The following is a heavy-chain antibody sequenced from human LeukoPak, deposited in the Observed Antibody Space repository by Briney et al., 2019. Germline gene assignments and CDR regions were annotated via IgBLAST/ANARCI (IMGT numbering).Heavy chain of an antibody. CDR2: VSAYADDT. Sequence: VASVKVSCKASGYTFISYGISWVRQAPGQGLEWMGWVSAYADDTNYVQKFQGRVTMTTDTSTSTAYMELRSLRFDDTAVYYCARGSKVRAVRAYYYYMDVWGKGTTVTVSS. V-gene: IGHV1-18*01. D-gene: IGHD3-10*01. CDR1: GYTFISYG. CDR3: ARGSKVRAVRAYYYYMDV. J-gene: IGHJ6*03.